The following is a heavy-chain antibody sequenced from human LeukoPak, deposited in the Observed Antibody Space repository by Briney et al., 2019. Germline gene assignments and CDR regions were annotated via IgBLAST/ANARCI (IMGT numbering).Heavy chain of an antibody. Sequence: PGGSLRLSCAASGFTFSSYGMHWVRQATGKGLEWVAVISYDGSNKYYTDSVKGRFTISRDNSKNTLYLQMNSLRAEDTAVYYCAKDFGYYDFWSGPLDYWGQGTLVTVSS. J-gene: IGHJ4*02. D-gene: IGHD3-3*01. CDR2: ISYDGSNK. CDR1: GFTFSSYG. CDR3: AKDFGYYDFWSGPLDY. V-gene: IGHV3-30*18.